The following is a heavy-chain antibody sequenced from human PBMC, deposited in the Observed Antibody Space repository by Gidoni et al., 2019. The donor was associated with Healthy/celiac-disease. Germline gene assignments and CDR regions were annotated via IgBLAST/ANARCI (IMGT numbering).Heavy chain of an antibody. Sequence: QVQLQQWGAGLLKPSETLSLTCAVYGGSFSGYYWSWIRQPPGKGLEWIGEINHSGSTNYNPSLKSRVTISVDTSKNQFSLKLSSVTAADTAVYYCARHISGSYNYWGQGTLVTVSA. J-gene: IGHJ4*02. V-gene: IGHV4-34*01. CDR2: INHSGST. CDR3: ARHISGSYNY. CDR1: GGSFSGYY. D-gene: IGHD1-26*01.